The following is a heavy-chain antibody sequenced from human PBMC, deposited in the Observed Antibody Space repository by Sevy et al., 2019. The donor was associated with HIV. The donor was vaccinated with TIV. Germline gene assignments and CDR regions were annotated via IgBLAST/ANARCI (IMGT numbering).Heavy chain of an antibody. J-gene: IGHJ5*02. Sequence: ASVKVSCKASAYNFIGYYIHWVRQAPGQGLGWIGRINPTSGGTKYAHKFQGRVTVTIDMSVSTAYMEFTRLTSDDTAIYYCAGQTSGWYDWFDPWGPGTLVTVSS. CDR3: AGQTSGWYDWFDP. D-gene: IGHD6-19*01. CDR1: AYNFIGYY. CDR2: INPTSGGT. V-gene: IGHV1-2*06.